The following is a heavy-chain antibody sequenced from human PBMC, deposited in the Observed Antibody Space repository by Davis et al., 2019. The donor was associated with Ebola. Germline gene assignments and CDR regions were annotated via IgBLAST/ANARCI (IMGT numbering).Heavy chain of an antibody. V-gene: IGHV1-2*06. Sequence: ASVKVSCKASGYTFTDYNIHWMRQAPGQGLEWLGRVILKSGATNYAQKFQGRVTMTRDTSISTVYIELSSLRSDDTAVYYCARGHNFGFEFWGQGALVTVSS. D-gene: IGHD1-1*01. CDR3: ARGHNFGFEF. CDR2: VILKSGAT. J-gene: IGHJ4*02. CDR1: GYTFTDYN.